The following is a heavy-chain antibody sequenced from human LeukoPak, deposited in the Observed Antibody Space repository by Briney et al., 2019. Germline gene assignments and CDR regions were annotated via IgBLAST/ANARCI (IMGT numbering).Heavy chain of an antibody. CDR3: ARLKCSSTSCFYYYYMDV. V-gene: IGHV4-34*01. Sequence: SETLSLTCAVYGGSFSGYYWSWIRQPPGKGLEWIGEINHSGRTNYKPSLKSRVTISVDTSKNQFSLKLNSVTAADTAVYYCARLKCSSTSCFYYYYMDVWGKGTTVTISS. CDR1: GGSFSGYY. CDR2: INHSGRT. J-gene: IGHJ6*03. D-gene: IGHD2-2*01.